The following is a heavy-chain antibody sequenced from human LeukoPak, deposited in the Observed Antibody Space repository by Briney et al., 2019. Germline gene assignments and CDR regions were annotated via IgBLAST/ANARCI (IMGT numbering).Heavy chain of an antibody. CDR2: INPDSDGT. Sequence: ASVKVSCKASGYIFTGYYMHWVRQAPGQGLECMGWINPDSDGTNYAQKFQGRVTMTRDTSISTAYMELSRLRSDDTAVYYCAPSGYTSGWYAGGTNYFDYWGQGTLVTVSS. CDR1: GYIFTGYY. D-gene: IGHD6-19*01. V-gene: IGHV1-2*02. J-gene: IGHJ4*02. CDR3: APSGYTSGWYAGGTNYFDY.